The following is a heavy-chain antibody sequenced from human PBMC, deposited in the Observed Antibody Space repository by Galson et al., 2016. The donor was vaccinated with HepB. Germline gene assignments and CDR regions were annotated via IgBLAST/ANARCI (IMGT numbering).Heavy chain of an antibody. Sequence: SLRLSCAASGFTFTNYAMSWVRQVPGKGLEWVSNIDYSGGATYYADSVKGRFTIPRDNSKNTLYLQMNSLRPEDTGVYYCAKVTRTSVATDYWGQGTLVTVSS. CDR1: GFTFTNYA. CDR2: IDYSGGAT. CDR3: AKVTRTSVATDY. D-gene: IGHD5-12*01. J-gene: IGHJ4*02. V-gene: IGHV3-23*01.